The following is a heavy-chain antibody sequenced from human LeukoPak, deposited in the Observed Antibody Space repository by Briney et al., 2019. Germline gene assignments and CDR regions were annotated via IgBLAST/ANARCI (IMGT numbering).Heavy chain of an antibody. CDR2: IYSDGTT. CDR3: ARDFGDSERGFDY. D-gene: IGHD4-17*01. Sequence: PGGSLRLSCAVSGFSVSRNYMNWVRQAPGKGLEWVSLIYSDGTTYYADSVKGRFTISKDNSKNTLYLQMNSLRGEDTAIYYCARDFGDSERGFDYWGQGTPVTVSS. V-gene: IGHV3-53*01. J-gene: IGHJ4*02. CDR1: GFSVSRNY.